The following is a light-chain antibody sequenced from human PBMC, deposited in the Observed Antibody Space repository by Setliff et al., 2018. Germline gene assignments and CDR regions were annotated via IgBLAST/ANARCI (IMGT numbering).Light chain of an antibody. Sequence: QSALTQPRSVSGSPGQSVTISCTGASRDVGAYNYVSWYQQHPGKVPKLMIYDVTKRPSGVPDRFSGSKSGNTASLTVSGLQAEDEADYYCCSYTGFSDVVGSGTKVTVL. CDR3: CSYTGFSDV. J-gene: IGLJ1*01. CDR2: DVT. CDR1: SRDVGAYNY. V-gene: IGLV2-11*01.